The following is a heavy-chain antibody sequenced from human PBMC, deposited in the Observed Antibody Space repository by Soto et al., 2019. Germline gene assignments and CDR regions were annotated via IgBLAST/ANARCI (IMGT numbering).Heavy chain of an antibody. CDR3: ARDRAVAGSDYYYYGMDV. D-gene: IGHD6-19*01. CDR1: GFTFSSYD. J-gene: IGHJ6*02. CDR2: IGTAGDT. Sequence: GGSLRLSCAASGFTFSSYDMHWVRQATGKGLEWVSAIGTAGDTYYPGSVKGRFTISRENAKNSLYLQMNSLRDGDTAGYDCARDRAVAGSDYYYYGMDVWGQGTTVTVSS. V-gene: IGHV3-13*01.